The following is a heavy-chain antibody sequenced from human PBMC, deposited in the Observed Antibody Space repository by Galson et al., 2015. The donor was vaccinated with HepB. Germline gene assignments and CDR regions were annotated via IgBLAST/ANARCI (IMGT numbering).Heavy chain of an antibody. CDR3: AIAYEMDTLFLGYDAFDI. CDR2: TSGSGGST. D-gene: IGHD5-24*01. V-gene: IGHV3-23*01. J-gene: IGHJ3*02. Sequence: SLRLSCAASGFTFEDYAMHWVRQAPGKGLEWVSGTSGSGGSTYYADSVKGRFTISRDKSKNTLYLQMNSLRADDTAVYYCAIAYEMDTLFLGYDAFDIRGQGTMVTVSS. CDR1: GFTFEDYA.